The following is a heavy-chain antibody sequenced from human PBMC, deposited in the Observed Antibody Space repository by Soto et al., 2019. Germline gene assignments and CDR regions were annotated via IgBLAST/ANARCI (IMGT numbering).Heavy chain of an antibody. D-gene: IGHD6-6*01. CDR1: GFTFSSYA. CDR3: AKVMAARRLSAFDI. CDR2: ISGSGGST. V-gene: IGHV3-23*01. Sequence: LRLSFAASGFTFSSYAMSWVRQAPGKGLEWVSAISGSGGSTYYADSVKGRFTISRDNSKNTLYLQMNSLRAEDTAVYYCAKVMAARRLSAFDIWGQGTMVTVSS. J-gene: IGHJ3*02.